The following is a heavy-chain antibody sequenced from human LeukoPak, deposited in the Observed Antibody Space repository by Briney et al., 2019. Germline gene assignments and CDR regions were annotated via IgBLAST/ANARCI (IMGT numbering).Heavy chain of an antibody. D-gene: IGHD6-13*01. Sequence: GGSLRLSCAASGFTFSSYSMNWVRQAPGKGLEWVSAISGSGGSTYYADSVKGRFTISRDNSKNTLYLQMNSLRAEDTAVYYCAKDSSSWYRGPVWGQGTLVTVSS. CDR3: AKDSSSWYRGPV. J-gene: IGHJ4*02. CDR1: GFTFSSYS. V-gene: IGHV3-23*01. CDR2: ISGSGGST.